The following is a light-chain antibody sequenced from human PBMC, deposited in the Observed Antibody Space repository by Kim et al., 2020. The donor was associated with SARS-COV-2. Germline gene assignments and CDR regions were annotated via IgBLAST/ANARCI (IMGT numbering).Light chain of an antibody. V-gene: IGLV2-14*03. Sequence: QSALTQPASVSGSPGQSITISCTGTSSDVGGYNYVYWYQQHPGKAPKLMLYDVSNRPSGVSNRFSGSKSGNTASLTISGLQAEVEADYYCSSYTRSSARFVFGTGTKVTVL. CDR3: SSYTRSSARFV. J-gene: IGLJ1*01. CDR2: DVS. CDR1: SSDVGGYNY.